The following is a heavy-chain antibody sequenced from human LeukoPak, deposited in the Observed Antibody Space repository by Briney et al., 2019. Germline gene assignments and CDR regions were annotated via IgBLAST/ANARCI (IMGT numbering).Heavy chain of an antibody. CDR3: ARVPYTVTTSQNWFDP. V-gene: IGHV3-21*04. J-gene: IGHJ5*02. CDR2: ISSSSSYI. CDR1: GFTFSSYS. D-gene: IGHD4-17*01. Sequence: PGGSLRLSCAASGFTFSSYSMNWVRQAPGKGLEWVSSISSSSSYIYYADSVKGRFTISRDNAKNSLYLQMNSLRAEDTAVYYCARVPYTVTTSQNWFDPWGQGTLVTVSS.